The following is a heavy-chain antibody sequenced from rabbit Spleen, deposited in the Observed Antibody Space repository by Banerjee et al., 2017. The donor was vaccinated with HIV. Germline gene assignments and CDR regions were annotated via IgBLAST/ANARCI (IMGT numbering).Heavy chain of an antibody. Sequence: QEQLVESGGDLVKPGASLTLTCTASGVSFSSSSYMCWVRQAPGKGLEWIACIEAGGSGFTYFATWAKGRFTCSKTSSTTVTLQMTRLTAADTATYFCARDSGSSFSSYGMDLWGQGTLVTVS. J-gene: IGHJ6*01. V-gene: IGHV1S45*01. CDR3: ARDSGSSFSSYGMDL. CDR2: IEAGGSGFT. D-gene: IGHD8-1*01. CDR1: GVSFSSSSY.